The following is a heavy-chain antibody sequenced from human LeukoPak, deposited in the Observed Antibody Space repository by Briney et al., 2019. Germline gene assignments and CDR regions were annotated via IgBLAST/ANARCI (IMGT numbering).Heavy chain of an antibody. J-gene: IGHJ4*02. CDR3: ARDYSYPDY. V-gene: IGHV4-4*07. CDR2: IYSSGRT. CDR1: GASISAYH. D-gene: IGHD5-18*01. Sequence: SETLSLTCSVSGASISAYHWSWIRQPAGKGLEWIGRIYSSGRTNYIPSLKSRLTMSVDTSKNQFSLKLDSVTAADTAVYYCARDYSYPDYWGQGTLVTVSS.